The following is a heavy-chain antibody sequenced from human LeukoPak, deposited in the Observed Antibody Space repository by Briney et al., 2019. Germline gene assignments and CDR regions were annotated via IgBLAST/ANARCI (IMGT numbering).Heavy chain of an antibody. CDR2: IYYIGST. CDR3: ARARFNQAYYYTDV. J-gene: IGHJ6*03. D-gene: IGHD1-14*01. V-gene: IGHV4-59*01. CDR1: AGSISNYY. Sequence: SETLSLTCTVSAGSISNYYWSWIRQPPGKGLEWIGYIYYIGSTNYNPSLKSRVTLSVDTSKNQFSLKLTSVTAADTAVYYCARARFNQAYYYTDVWGKGTTVTVSS.